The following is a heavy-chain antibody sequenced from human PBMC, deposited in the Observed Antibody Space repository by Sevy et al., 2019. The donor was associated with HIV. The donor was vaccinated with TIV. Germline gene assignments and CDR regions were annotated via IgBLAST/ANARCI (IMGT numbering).Heavy chain of an antibody. J-gene: IGHJ4*02. Sequence: GGSLRLSCAASGFTFSSYSMNWVRQAPGKGLEWVSSISSSSSYIYYADSVKGRFTISRDNAKNSLYLQMNSLRAEVTAVYYCARDRPTTLFDYWGQGTLVTVSS. CDR1: GFTFSSYS. CDR2: ISSSSSYI. V-gene: IGHV3-21*01. D-gene: IGHD1-26*01. CDR3: ARDRPTTLFDY.